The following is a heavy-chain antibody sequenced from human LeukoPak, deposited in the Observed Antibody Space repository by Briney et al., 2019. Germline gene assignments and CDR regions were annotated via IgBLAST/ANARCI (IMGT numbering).Heavy chain of an antibody. CDR3: ARAYRDDAFDI. CDR1: GFTVSSNY. J-gene: IGHJ3*02. V-gene: IGHV3-66*01. Sequence: GGSLRLSCAASGFTVSSNYMSWVRQAPGKGLEWVSVIYSGGSTYYADSVKGRFTISRDNSKNTLYLQMNGLRAEDTAVYYCARAYRDDAFDIWGQGTMVTVSS. CDR2: IYSGGST. D-gene: IGHD1-14*01.